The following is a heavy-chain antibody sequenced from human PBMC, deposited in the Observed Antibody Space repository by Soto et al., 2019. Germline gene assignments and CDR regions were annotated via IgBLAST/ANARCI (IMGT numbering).Heavy chain of an antibody. J-gene: IGHJ1*01. Sequence: QAQLMQSGAEVKKPGSSVKVSCKASGGTFSGYAISWVRQAPRQGLEWMGGIIPVLGITNYAQKFQGRITIAADESTGTAHMDLRSLSSEDTAVYYCAKDPRSITGTTSSEDFQQWGQGTLVTVSS. CDR3: AKDPRSITGTTSSEDFQQ. V-gene: IGHV1-69*01. D-gene: IGHD1-20*01. CDR2: IIPVLGIT. CDR1: GGTFSGYA.